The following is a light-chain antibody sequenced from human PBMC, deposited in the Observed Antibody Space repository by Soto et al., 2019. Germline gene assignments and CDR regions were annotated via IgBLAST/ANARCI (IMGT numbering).Light chain of an antibody. J-gene: IGLJ2*01. Sequence: QSVVTQPPSASGTPGQRVTISCSGSTSNIGSNSVDWYQQLPGRAPKLLIYGDTQRPSGVPDRFSASKSGTSASLAIDGLHSEDEADYYCAPWDDALNGPVFGGGTKVTVL. CDR3: APWDDALNGPV. V-gene: IGLV1-44*01. CDR1: TSNIGSNS. CDR2: GDT.